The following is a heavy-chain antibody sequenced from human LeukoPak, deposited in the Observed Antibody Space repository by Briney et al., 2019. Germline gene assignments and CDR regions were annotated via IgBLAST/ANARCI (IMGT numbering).Heavy chain of an antibody. CDR1: GGSISSYY. CDR3: ARGRERITMVRGVTPLYYYYGMDV. D-gene: IGHD3-10*01. Sequence: SETLSLTCTVSGGSISSYYWSWIRQPPGKGLEWIGYIYYSVSTNYNPSLKSRVTISVDTSKNQFSLKLSSVTAADTAVYYCARGRERITMVRGVTPLYYYYGMDVWGQGTTVTVSS. CDR2: IYYSVST. V-gene: IGHV4-59*01. J-gene: IGHJ6*02.